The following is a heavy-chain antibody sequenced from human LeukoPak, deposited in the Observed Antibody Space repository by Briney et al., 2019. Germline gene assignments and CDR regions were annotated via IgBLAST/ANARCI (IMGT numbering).Heavy chain of an antibody. D-gene: IGHD3-22*01. CDR1: GFTFSNNA. V-gene: IGHV3-23*01. Sequence: GALRLSCAASGFTFSNNAMSWVRQAPGKGLEWVSAISGSGGSTYYADSVKGRFTISRDNSKNTLYLQMNSLRAEDTAVYYCAKSYYYDSSGPNWFDPWGQGTLVTVSS. CDR2: ISGSGGST. CDR3: AKSYYYDSSGPNWFDP. J-gene: IGHJ5*02.